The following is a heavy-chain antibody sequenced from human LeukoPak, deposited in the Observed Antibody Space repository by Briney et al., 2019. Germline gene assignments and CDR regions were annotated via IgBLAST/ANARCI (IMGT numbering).Heavy chain of an antibody. CDR1: GFTFSNFW. CDR2: ISYDGSNK. D-gene: IGHD1-26*01. CDR3: ARPRSYYYYYYGMDV. V-gene: IGHV3-30-3*01. Sequence: PGGSLRLSCAASGFTFSNFWMHWVRQAPGKGLEWVAVISYDGSNKYYTESVKGRFTISRDNSKNTLYLQMNSLRAEDTAVYYCARPRSYYYYYYGMDVWGQGTTVTVSS. J-gene: IGHJ6*02.